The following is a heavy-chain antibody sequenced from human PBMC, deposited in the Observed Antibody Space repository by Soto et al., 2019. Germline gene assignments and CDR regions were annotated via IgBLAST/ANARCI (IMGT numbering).Heavy chain of an antibody. J-gene: IGHJ4*02. CDR2: ISYDGSNK. D-gene: IGHD5-18*01. V-gene: IGHV3-30*18. CDR3: AKITERFGGYSYGGLDY. CDR1: GFTFSSYG. Sequence: QVQLVESGGGVVQPGRSLRLSCAASGFTFSSYGMHWVRQAPGKGLGWVAVISYDGSNKYYADSVKGRFTISRDNSKNTLYLQMNSLRAEDTAVYYCAKITERFGGYSYGGLDYWGQGTLVTVSS.